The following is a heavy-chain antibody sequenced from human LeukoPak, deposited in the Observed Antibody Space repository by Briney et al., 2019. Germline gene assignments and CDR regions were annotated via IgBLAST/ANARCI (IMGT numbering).Heavy chain of an antibody. D-gene: IGHD2-8*01. CDR3: ARYANYYYYYMDV. J-gene: IGHJ6*03. CDR1: GFTVSSNY. Sequence: PGGSLRLSCAASGFTVSSNYMSWVRQAPGKGLEWVANIKQDGSEKYYVDSVKGRFTISRDNAKNSLYLQMNSLRAEDTAVYYCARYANYYYYYMDVWGKGTTVTISS. V-gene: IGHV3-7*01. CDR2: IKQDGSEK.